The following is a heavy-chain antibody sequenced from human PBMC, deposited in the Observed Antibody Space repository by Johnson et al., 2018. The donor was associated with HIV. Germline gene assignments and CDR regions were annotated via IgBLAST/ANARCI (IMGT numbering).Heavy chain of an antibody. Sequence: VQLVESGGGLVQPGGSLRLSCAASGFTFSSYAMSWVRQAPGKGLEWVSPISGSGGSTYYADSVKGRLTISRDNPKNTLYLQMNSRGGEDTAVYYCATCSDQVLLGGDVFDIWGQGTMVTVSS. D-gene: IGHD3-16*01. V-gene: IGHV3-23*04. J-gene: IGHJ3*02. CDR1: GFTFSSYA. CDR3: ATCSDQVLLGGDVFDI. CDR2: ISGSGGST.